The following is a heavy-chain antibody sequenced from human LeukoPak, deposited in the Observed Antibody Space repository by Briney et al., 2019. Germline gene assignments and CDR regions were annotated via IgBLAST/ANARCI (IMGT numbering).Heavy chain of an antibody. J-gene: IGHJ4*02. D-gene: IGHD2-8*01. V-gene: IGHV3-23*01. CDR3: ATGGILVYAVLYICS. Sequence: GGSLRLSCAASGFTYTRYPMYWVRQAPGKGLEWVSAIRGDGETTYYADSVKGRFTISRHNSKGTLYLEMTSLRAEDTAIYYCATGGILVYAVLYICSRGQGTLVTVSS. CDR2: IRGDGETT. CDR1: GFTYTRYP.